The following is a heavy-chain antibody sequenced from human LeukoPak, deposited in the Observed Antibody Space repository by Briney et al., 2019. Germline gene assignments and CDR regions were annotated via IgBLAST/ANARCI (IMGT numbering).Heavy chain of an antibody. CDR3: AELGITMIGGV. V-gene: IGHV3-48*03. CDR1: RFTFSSYE. D-gene: IGHD3-10*02. CDR2: ISSSGSTI. Sequence: PGGSLRLSCAASRFTFSSYEMNWVRPAPGLGLKWVSYISSSGSTIYYADSVKGRFTISRDNAKNALYLQMSSLRAEATAVYYCAELGITMIGGVWGKGTTVTISS. J-gene: IGHJ6*04.